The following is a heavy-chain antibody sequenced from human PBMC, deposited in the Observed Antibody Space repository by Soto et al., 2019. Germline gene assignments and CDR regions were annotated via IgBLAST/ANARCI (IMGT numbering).Heavy chain of an antibody. CDR3: ARQYYYDSSGYYLVAFAI. CDR2: IIPILGIA. V-gene: IGHV1-69*02. J-gene: IGHJ3*02. D-gene: IGHD3-22*01. CDR1: GGTFSSYT. Sequence: VSCKASGGTFSSYTISWVRQAPGQGLEWMGRIIPILGIANYAQKFQGRVTITADKSTSTAYMELSSLRSEDTAVYYCARQYYYDSSGYYLVAFAIWGQGTIDTVSS.